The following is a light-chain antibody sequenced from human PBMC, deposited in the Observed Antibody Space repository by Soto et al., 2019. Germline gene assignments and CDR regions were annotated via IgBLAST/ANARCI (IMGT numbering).Light chain of an antibody. Sequence: QSVLTQPPSVSGAPGQRVTISCTGSSSNIGAGYDVHWYQQLPGTAPKLLIYGNSNRPSGVPDRFSGSKSGTSASLAITGLQAEDEADYYCQSYDSSLDVVFGGGTKPTVL. CDR2: GNS. CDR1: SSNIGAGYD. J-gene: IGLJ2*01. CDR3: QSYDSSLDVV. V-gene: IGLV1-40*01.